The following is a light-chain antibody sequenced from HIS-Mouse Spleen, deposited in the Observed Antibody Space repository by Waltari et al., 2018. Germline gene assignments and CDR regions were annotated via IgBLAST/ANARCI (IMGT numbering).Light chain of an antibody. CDR3: AAWDDSLSGRV. Sequence: QSVLTQPPSASGTPGQRVTISCSGSSPTIGRNYVYWYQQPPGTAPKLLIYRNNQRPSGVPDRFSGSKSGTSASLAISGLRSEDEADYYCAAWDDSLSGRVFGGGTKLTVL. CDR1: SPTIGRNY. CDR2: RNN. V-gene: IGLV1-47*01. J-gene: IGLJ3*02.